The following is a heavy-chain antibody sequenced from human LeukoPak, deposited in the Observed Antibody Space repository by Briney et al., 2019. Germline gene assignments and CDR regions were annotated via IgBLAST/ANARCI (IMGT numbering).Heavy chain of an antibody. CDR1: GYTFTSYG. D-gene: IGHD2-15*01. CDR3: ARDPGRYCSGGSCYDFDY. CDR2: ISAYNGNT. Sequence: ASVKVSCKASGYTFTSYGISWVRQAPGQGLEWMGWISAYNGNTNYAQKLQGRVTMTTDTSTSTAYMELRSLRSDDTAVYYCARDPGRYCSGGSCYDFDYWGQGTLVTVSS. V-gene: IGHV1-18*01. J-gene: IGHJ4*02.